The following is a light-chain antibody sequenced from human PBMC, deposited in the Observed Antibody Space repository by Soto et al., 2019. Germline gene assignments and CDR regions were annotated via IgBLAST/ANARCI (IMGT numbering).Light chain of an antibody. Sequence: QSALTQAASVSGSPGQSITISCTGTSSDVGGYNYVSWYQHHPGKAPKLMIYDVSNRPSGVSNRFSGSKSGNTASLTISGLQAEDEADYYCNSYTSTSTSYVFGTGTKVTVL. CDR1: SSDVGGYNY. CDR3: NSYTSTSTSYV. CDR2: DVS. V-gene: IGLV2-14*03. J-gene: IGLJ1*01.